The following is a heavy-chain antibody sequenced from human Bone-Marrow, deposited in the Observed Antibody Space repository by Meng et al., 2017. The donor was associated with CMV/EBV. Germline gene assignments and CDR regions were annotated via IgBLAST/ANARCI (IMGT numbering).Heavy chain of an antibody. CDR1: GFTFSSYA. J-gene: IGHJ4*02. V-gene: IGHV3-30*04. CDR2: ISYDGSNK. D-gene: IGHD6-13*01. Sequence: GESLKIXCAASGFTFSSYAMHWVRQAPGKGLEWVAVISYDGSNKYYADSVKGRFTISRDNSKNTLYLQMNSLRAEDTAVYYCARGGSLGEQPLYWGQGTLVTVSS. CDR3: ARGGSLGEQPLY.